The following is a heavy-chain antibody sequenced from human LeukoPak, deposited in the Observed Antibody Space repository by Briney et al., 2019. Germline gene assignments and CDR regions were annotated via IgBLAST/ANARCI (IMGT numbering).Heavy chain of an antibody. CDR1: GFTVSSNY. Sequence: PGGSLRLSCAASGFTVSSNYMSWVRQAPGKGLEWVSSISSSSSYIYYADSVKGRYTISRDNAKNSLYLQMNSLRAEDTAVYYCARSKPYSSGWYAARNSAPYFDYWGQGTLVTVSS. J-gene: IGHJ4*02. CDR3: ARSKPYSSGWYAARNSAPYFDY. CDR2: ISSSSSYI. D-gene: IGHD6-19*01. V-gene: IGHV3-21*01.